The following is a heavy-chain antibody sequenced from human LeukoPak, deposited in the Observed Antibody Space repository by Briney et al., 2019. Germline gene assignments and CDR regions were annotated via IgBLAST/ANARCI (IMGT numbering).Heavy chain of an antibody. CDR2: ISYDGSNK. CDR3: AREGGLSYFDY. J-gene: IGHJ4*02. Sequence: PGGSLRLSCAASGFTFSSYAMHWVRQAPGKGLEWVAVISYDGSNKYYADSVKGRFTISIDNSKNTLYLQMNSLRAEDTAVYYCAREGGLSYFDYWGQGTLVTVSS. CDR1: GFTFSSYA. V-gene: IGHV3-30*04. D-gene: IGHD3-16*01.